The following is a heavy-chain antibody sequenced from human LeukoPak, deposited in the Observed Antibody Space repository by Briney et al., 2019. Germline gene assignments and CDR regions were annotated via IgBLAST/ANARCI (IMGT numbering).Heavy chain of an antibody. D-gene: IGHD3-22*01. V-gene: IGHV1-2*02. J-gene: IGHJ4*02. Sequence: ASVKVSCKASGYAFTGYYMHWVRQAPGQGLEWMGWISPHSGGTNYAQKFQGRVTMTRDTSISTVYMELSRLRSDDTAVYYCARVSRLYYDTSGRIFDYWGQGTLVTVPS. CDR1: GYAFTGYY. CDR2: ISPHSGGT. CDR3: ARVSRLYYDTSGRIFDY.